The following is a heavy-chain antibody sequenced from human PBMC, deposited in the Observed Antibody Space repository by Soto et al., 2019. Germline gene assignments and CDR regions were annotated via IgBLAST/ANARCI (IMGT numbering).Heavy chain of an antibody. J-gene: IGHJ4*02. CDR3: ARSSSSYFDY. CDR1: GGSISRSGYF. CDR2: ISDSGST. V-gene: IGHV4-31*03. Sequence: QVQLQESGPGLVKPSQTLSLTCTVSGGSISRSGYFWSWIRQHPGKGLEWIGYISDSGSTYYNPSLKSRVSLSVDTSKNQFSLNLTSVTAADTAMYYCARSSSSYFDYWGQGTLVTVSS.